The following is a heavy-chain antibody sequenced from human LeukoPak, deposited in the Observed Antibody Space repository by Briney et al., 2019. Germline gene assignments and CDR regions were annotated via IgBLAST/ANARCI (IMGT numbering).Heavy chain of an antibody. Sequence: ASVKVSCKASGYTFTSYGISWVRQAPGQGLEWMGWISAYNGNTNYAQKLRGRVTMTTDTSTSTAYMELRSLRSDDTAVYYCARVHLEAVAGTEDYWGQGTLVTVSS. CDR1: GYTFTSYG. J-gene: IGHJ4*02. CDR2: ISAYNGNT. V-gene: IGHV1-18*01. D-gene: IGHD6-19*01. CDR3: ARVHLEAVAGTEDY.